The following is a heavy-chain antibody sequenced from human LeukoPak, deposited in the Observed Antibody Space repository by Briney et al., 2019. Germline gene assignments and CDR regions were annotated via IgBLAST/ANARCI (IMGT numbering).Heavy chain of an antibody. V-gene: IGHV1-69*05. J-gene: IGHJ4*02. CDR2: IIPIFGTA. Sequence: GASVKVSCKASGGTFSSYAISWVRQAPGQGLEWMGRIIPIFGTANYAQKFQGRVTITTDESTSTAYMELSSLRSEDTAVYYCARGPRYDFWSGYYWGYFDYWGQGTPVTVSS. D-gene: IGHD3-3*01. CDR3: ARGPRYDFWSGYYWGYFDY. CDR1: GGTFSSYA.